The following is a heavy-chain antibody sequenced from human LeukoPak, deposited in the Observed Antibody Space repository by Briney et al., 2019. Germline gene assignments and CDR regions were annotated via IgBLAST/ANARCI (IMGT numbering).Heavy chain of an antibody. CDR1: GFTFSRYA. J-gene: IGHJ4*02. V-gene: IGHV3-23*01. CDR2: LSSTGSAT. D-gene: IGHD3-10*01. Sequence: PRGSLRLSCAASGFTFSRYAMTWVRQGPEEGLEWISTLSSTGSATDYADSVKGRFTISRDNSNDTLYLQMNSLRVEDTAVYYCAKDRRRWKTYYYGSGSYPEWGQGTLVTVSS. CDR3: AKDRRRWKTYYYGSGSYPE.